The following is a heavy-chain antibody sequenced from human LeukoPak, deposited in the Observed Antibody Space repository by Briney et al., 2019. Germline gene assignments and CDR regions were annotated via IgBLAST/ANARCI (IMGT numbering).Heavy chain of an antibody. D-gene: IGHD1-26*01. CDR1: GFTFSSYE. V-gene: IGHV3-48*03. CDR2: ISRSGFTI. CDR3: ARDRLVGSTSLWDS. Sequence: GGSLRLSCAASGFTFSSYEMNWVRQAPGKGLEWVSYISRSGFTIFYADSVKGRFTISRDNAENSLYLQMSSLRAEDTAVYYCARDRLVGSTSLWDSWGQGTLVTVSS. J-gene: IGHJ4*02.